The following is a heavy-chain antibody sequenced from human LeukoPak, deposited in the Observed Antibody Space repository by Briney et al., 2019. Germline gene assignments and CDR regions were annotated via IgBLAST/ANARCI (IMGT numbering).Heavy chain of an antibody. D-gene: IGHD2-15*01. CDR1: GGSISSSNW. V-gene: IGHV4-4*02. Sequence: SETLSLTCAVSGGSISSSNWWSWVRQPPGKGLEWIGYIYYSGSTNYNPSLKSRVTISVDTSKNQFSLKLSSVTAADTAVYYCAREVGYCSGGSCPEGVWGQGTLVTVSS. J-gene: IGHJ4*02. CDR3: AREVGYCSGGSCPEGV. CDR2: IYYSGST.